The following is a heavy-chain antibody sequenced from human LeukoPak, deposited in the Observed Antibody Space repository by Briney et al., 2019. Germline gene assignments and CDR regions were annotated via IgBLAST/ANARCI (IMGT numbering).Heavy chain of an antibody. CDR3: ARTFNGFDPTFDY. CDR2: ISADGDGP. J-gene: IGHJ4*02. V-gene: IGHV3-23*01. D-gene: IGHD6-25*01. CDR1: GFTFSSHA. Sequence: GGSLRLSCAASGFTFSSHAMNWVRQVPGKGLVWVSTISADGDGPHYADSVKGRFTISRDNSKNTLFLQMNSLRDGDTAVYFYARTFNGFDPTFDYWGQGTLVTVSS.